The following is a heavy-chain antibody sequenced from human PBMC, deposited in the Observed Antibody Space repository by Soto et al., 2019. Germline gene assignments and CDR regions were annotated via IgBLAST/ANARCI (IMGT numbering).Heavy chain of an antibody. J-gene: IGHJ4*02. CDR1: GYTFTSYG. CDR2: ISAYNGNT. CDR3: RLSEGIAAAGKPTFNDY. Sequence: ASVKVSCKASGYTFTSYGISWVRQAPGQGLEWMGWISAYNGNTNYAQKLQGRVTMTTDTSTSTAYMELRSLRSDDTAVYYCRLSEGIAAAGKPTFNDYWGQGTLVTVSS. D-gene: IGHD6-13*01. V-gene: IGHV1-18*01.